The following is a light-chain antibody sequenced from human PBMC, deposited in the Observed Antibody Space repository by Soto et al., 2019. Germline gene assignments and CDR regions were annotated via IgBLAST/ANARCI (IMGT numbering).Light chain of an antibody. V-gene: IGKV1-5*03. CDR1: QSISSW. J-gene: IGKJ1*01. CDR2: KAS. CDR3: QQYNSYLWT. Sequence: DIHMTQSPSTLSASVGDRVTITCRASQSISSWLAWYQQKPGKAPKLLIYKASSLESGVPSRFSGSGSGTEYTLTISSLQPDDFETYYCQQYNSYLWTFGQGTKVDIK.